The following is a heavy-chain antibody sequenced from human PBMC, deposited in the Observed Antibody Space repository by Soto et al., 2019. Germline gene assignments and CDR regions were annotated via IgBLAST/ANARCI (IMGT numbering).Heavy chain of an antibody. CDR3: GRVSSSRWCQNY. CDR1: GGSISGHY. V-gene: IGHV4-59*11. J-gene: IGHJ4*02. Sequence: NPSETLSLTCSVSGGSISGHYWTWIRQSPGKGLEWIGYIFYSGSTNYNPSLKSRVTISVDTSKNQFSLKMSSVTAADTAVYYCGRVSSSRWCQNYWGRGTLGTVSS. CDR2: IFYSGST. D-gene: IGHD6-19*01.